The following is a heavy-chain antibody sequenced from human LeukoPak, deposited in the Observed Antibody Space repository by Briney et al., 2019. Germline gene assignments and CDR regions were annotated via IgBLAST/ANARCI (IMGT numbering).Heavy chain of an antibody. V-gene: IGHV3-30-3*01. CDR3: AKDRPNIVVVPAALFDY. D-gene: IGHD2-2*01. Sequence: GGSLRLSCAASGFTFSSYAMHWVRQAPGKGLEWVAVISYDGSNKYYADSVKGRFTISRDNSKNTLYLQMNSLRAEDTAVYYCAKDRPNIVVVPAALFDYWGQGTLVTVSS. J-gene: IGHJ4*02. CDR1: GFTFSSYA. CDR2: ISYDGSNK.